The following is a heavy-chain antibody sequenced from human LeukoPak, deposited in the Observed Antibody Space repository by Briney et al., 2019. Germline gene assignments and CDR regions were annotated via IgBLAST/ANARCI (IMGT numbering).Heavy chain of an antibody. D-gene: IGHD3-16*02. V-gene: IGHV4-34*01. CDR3: ARHRRWWFET. CDR1: GGSFSGYY. CDR2: INHSGST. J-gene: IGHJ5*02. Sequence: NTSETLSLTCAVYGGSFSGYYWSWIRQPPGKGLEWIGEINHSGSTNYNPSLKSRVTISVDTSKNQFSLKLSSVTAADTAVYYCARHRRWWFETCGQGTLVTVSS.